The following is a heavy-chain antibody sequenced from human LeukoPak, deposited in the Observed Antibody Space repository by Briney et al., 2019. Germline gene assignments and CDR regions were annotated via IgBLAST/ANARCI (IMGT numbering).Heavy chain of an antibody. V-gene: IGHV4-4*07. CDR2: IYTSGST. Sequence: PSGTLSLTCTVSGGSISGYYWSWIRQPAGKGLEWIGRIYTSGSTNYNPSLKSRVTMSVDTSKNQFSLKLSSVTAADTAVYYCARGPQDYGGNSDYIDAFDIWGQGTMVTVSS. CDR1: GGSISGYY. J-gene: IGHJ3*02. D-gene: IGHD4-23*01. CDR3: ARGPQDYGGNSDYIDAFDI.